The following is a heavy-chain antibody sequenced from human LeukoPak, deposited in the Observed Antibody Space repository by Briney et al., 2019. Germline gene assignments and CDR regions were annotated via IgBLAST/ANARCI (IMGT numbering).Heavy chain of an antibody. Sequence: KPGGSLRLSCAASGFTFSNAWMSWVRQDPGKGLEWVGRTKSKTDGGATDYAEPVKGRFTISRDDSRATLYLQMSSLKAEDTAVYYCTTERGRASWYEYYFDNWGQGTLVTVAS. V-gene: IGHV3-15*01. CDR1: GFTFSNAW. CDR3: TTERGRASWYEYYFDN. J-gene: IGHJ4*02. D-gene: IGHD6-13*01. CDR2: TKSKTDGGAT.